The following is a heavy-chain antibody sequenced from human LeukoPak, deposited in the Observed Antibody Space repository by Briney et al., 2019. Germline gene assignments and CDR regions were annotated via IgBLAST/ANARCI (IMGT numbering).Heavy chain of an antibody. J-gene: IGHJ4*02. Sequence: ASVKVSCKASGYTFTGYYMHWVRQAPGQGLEWMGWINPNSGGTNYAQKFQGGVTMTRDTSISTAYMELSRLRSDDTAVYYCARDRYYGSGSYYWDFDYWGQGTLVTVSS. D-gene: IGHD3-10*01. CDR1: GYTFTGYY. CDR2: INPNSGGT. V-gene: IGHV1-2*02. CDR3: ARDRYYGSGSYYWDFDY.